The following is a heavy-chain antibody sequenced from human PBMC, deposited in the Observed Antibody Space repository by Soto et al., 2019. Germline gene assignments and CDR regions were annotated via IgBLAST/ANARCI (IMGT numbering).Heavy chain of an antibody. CDR3: ARPYYDILTGPMEMLWFAP. D-gene: IGHD3-9*01. J-gene: IGHJ5*02. V-gene: IGHV1-18*01. CDR2: ISAYNGNT. Sequence: ASVKVSCKASGYTFTSYGISWVRQAPGQGLEWMGWISAYNGNTNYAQKLQGRVTMTTDTSTSTAYMELRSLRSDDTAVYYCARPYYDILTGPMEMLWFAPWGQGTLVTVSS. CDR1: GYTFTSYG.